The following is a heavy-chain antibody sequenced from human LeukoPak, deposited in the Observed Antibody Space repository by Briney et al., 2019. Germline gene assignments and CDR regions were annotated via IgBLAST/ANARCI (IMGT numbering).Heavy chain of an antibody. D-gene: IGHD5-24*01. J-gene: IGHJ2*01. Sequence: PSETLSLACAVSGGSISSGGYSWSWIRQPPGKGLEWIGYIYHSGSTYYNPSLKSRVTISVDTSKNQFSLKLSSVTAADTAVYYCARDEMLYWYFDLWGRGTLVTVSS. CDR1: GGSISSGGYS. CDR3: ARDEMLYWYFDL. CDR2: IYHSGST. V-gene: IGHV4-30-2*05.